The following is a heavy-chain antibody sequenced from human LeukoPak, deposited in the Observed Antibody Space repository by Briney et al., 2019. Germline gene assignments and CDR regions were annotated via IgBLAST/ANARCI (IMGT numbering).Heavy chain of an antibody. CDR3: ARQTFRVPDP. Sequence: PGGSLRLSCAASGFTFSTYTMNWVRQAPGKGLEWVSYITSSSSTIYYADSVKGRFTISRDNAKNSLYLQMNSLRAEDTAVYYCARQTFRVPDPWGQGTLVTVSS. CDR2: ITSSSSTI. J-gene: IGHJ5*02. D-gene: IGHD3-10*01. V-gene: IGHV3-48*01. CDR1: GFTFSTYT.